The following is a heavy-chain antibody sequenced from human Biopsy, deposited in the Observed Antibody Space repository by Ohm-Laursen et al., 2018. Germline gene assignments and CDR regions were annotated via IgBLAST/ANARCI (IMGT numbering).Heavy chain of an antibody. V-gene: IGHV4-61*01. CDR1: GDSVSSGSFY. Sequence: GTLSLTCTVSGDSVSSGSFYWTWIRQPPGQGLEYIGHIHDRGSTANYNPSLESRVTMSVDMPKNQFSLKLSSVTAADTAIYYCARGMRSSGWPYFDSWGQGTLVTVSS. CDR3: ARGMRSSGWPYFDS. D-gene: IGHD6-19*01. CDR2: IHDRGSTA. J-gene: IGHJ4*02.